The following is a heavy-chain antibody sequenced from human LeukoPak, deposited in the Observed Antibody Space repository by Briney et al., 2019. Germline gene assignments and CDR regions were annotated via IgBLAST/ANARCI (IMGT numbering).Heavy chain of an antibody. D-gene: IGHD5-18*01. CDR1: GFTVSSNY. V-gene: IGHV3-53*01. Sequence: HTGGSLRLSCAASGFTVSSNYMSWVRQAPGKGLEWVSVIYSGGSTYYADSVKGRFTISRDNFKNTLYPQMNSLRAEDTAVYYCARGLRGYSYGFGLGGMDVWGQGTTVTVSS. CDR3: ARGLRGYSYGFGLGGMDV. CDR2: IYSGGST. J-gene: IGHJ6*02.